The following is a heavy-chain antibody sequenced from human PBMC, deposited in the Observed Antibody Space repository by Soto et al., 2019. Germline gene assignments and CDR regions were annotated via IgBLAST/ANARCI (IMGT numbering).Heavy chain of an antibody. CDR3: AMTVAARAGMDV. D-gene: IGHD2-15*01. J-gene: IGHJ6*02. V-gene: IGHV4-59*01. CDR2: IYYSGST. Sequence: SETLSLTCTVSGGSISSYYWSWIRQPPGKGLEWIGYIYYSGSTNYNPSLKSRVTKSVDTSKNQFSLKLSSVTAADTAVYYCAMTVAARAGMDVWGQGTTVTVSS. CDR1: GGSISSYY.